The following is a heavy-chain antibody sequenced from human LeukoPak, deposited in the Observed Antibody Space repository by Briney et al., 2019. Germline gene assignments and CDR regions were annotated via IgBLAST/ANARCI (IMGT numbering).Heavy chain of an antibody. D-gene: IGHD6-6*01. Sequence: PGGSLRLSCAASGFTFSSYAMSWVRQAPGKGLDWVSAISGSGCSTYYADSRKGRFTISRDNSKNTLHLQMNTLSAEDTAVYYCAKDKEPLENYFDYWGQGTLVTVSS. J-gene: IGHJ4*02. V-gene: IGHV3-23*01. CDR1: GFTFSSYA. CDR2: ISGSGCST. CDR3: AKDKEPLENYFDY.